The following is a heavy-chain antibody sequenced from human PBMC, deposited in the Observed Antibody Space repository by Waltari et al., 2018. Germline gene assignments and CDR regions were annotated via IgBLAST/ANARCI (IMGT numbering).Heavy chain of an antibody. V-gene: IGHV4-59*01. CDR2: IYYTGST. D-gene: IGHD1-7*01. Sequence: VQLQESDPGLVKPSETLSLTCSVSGGAISGYYVSWIRQAPGKKLEWIGNIYYTGSTNYNPSLKSRATISLDTSKNQLSLQLYSMTAADTAVYYCARGHLNSPFDDWGQGAMVAVSS. J-gene: IGHJ3*01. CDR1: GGAISGYY. CDR3: ARGHLNSPFDD.